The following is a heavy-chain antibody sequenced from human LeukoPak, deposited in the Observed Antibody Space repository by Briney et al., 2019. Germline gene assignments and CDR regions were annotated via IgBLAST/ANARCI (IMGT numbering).Heavy chain of an antibody. D-gene: IGHD3-10*01. CDR1: GFTFSSYA. V-gene: IGHV3-23*01. CDR2: ISGSGGST. CDR3: AKNPYYYGSGSYLYY. Sequence: GGSLRLPCAASGFTFSSYAMSWVRQAPGKGLEWVSAISGSGGSTYYADSVKGRFTISRDNSKNTLYLQMNSLRAEDTAAYYCAKNPYYYGSGSYLYYWGQGTLVTVSS. J-gene: IGHJ4*02.